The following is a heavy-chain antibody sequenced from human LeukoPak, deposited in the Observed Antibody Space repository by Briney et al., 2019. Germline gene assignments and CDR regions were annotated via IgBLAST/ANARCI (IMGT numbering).Heavy chain of an antibody. D-gene: IGHD3-10*01. CDR3: ARAPYPYGSGSHHYFDY. CDR2: IKQDGSEK. J-gene: IGHJ4*02. V-gene: IGHV3-7*01. Sequence: QPGGSLRLSCAASGFTFSSYWMSWVRQAPGKGLEWVANIKQDGSEKYYVDSVKGRFTISRDNAKNSLYLQMNSLRAEDTAVYYCARAPYPYGSGSHHYFDYWGQGTLVTVS. CDR1: GFTFSSYW.